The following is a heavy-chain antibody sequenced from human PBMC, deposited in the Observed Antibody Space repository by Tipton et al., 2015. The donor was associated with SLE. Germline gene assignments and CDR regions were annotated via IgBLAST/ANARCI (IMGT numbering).Heavy chain of an antibody. V-gene: IGHV4-61*02. Sequence: TLSLTCTVSGGSISSGSYYWSWIRQPAGKGLEWIGRIYTSGSTNYNPSLKSRVTISVDTSKNQFSLKLSSVTAADTAVYYCARDETYYDFWSFDLWGRGTLVTVSS. CDR1: GGSISSGSYY. CDR3: ARDETYYDFWSFDL. D-gene: IGHD3-3*01. J-gene: IGHJ2*01. CDR2: IYTSGST.